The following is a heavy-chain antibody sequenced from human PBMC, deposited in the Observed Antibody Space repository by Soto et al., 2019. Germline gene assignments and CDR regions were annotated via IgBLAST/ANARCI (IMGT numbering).Heavy chain of an antibody. CDR2: IYHSGST. CDR3: ARGNVVAIDY. V-gene: IGHV4-30-2*01. Sequence: QLQLQESGSGLVKPSQTLSLTCAVSGGSISSGGYSWSWIRQPPGKGLEWIGYIYHSGSTYYNPSHXGRVXIXADRSKNQFPLKLSSVTAADTAVYYPARGNVVAIDYWGQGTLVTVSS. J-gene: IGHJ4*02. CDR1: GGSISSGGYS. D-gene: IGHD2-21*01.